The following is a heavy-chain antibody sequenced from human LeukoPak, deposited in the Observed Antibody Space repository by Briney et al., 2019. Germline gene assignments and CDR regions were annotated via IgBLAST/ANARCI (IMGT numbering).Heavy chain of an antibody. V-gene: IGHV3-30*02. CDR3: TRGGFYDGSGHYPFDY. J-gene: IGHJ4*02. Sequence: PGGSLRLSCAASGFTFSSYGIHWVRQAPGKGLEWVAFIRYDGSNQYYADSVKGRFTISRDNSKNTLYLQMNSLRPEDTAVYYCTRGGFYDGSGHYPFDYWGQGTLVTVSS. CDR1: GFTFSSYG. D-gene: IGHD3-22*01. CDR2: IRYDGSNQ.